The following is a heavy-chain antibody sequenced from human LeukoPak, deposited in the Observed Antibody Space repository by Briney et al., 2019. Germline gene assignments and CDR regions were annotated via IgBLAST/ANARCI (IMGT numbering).Heavy chain of an antibody. Sequence: GGSLRLSCAASGFTFADYAMHWVRQAPGKGLEWVSGISWNSAYIGYADSVKGRFTVSRDNAKNSLYLQMNSLRTEDTAMYYCARDSRLHFDYWGQGTLVTVSS. CDR2: ISWNSAYI. V-gene: IGHV3-9*01. CDR1: GFTFADYA. J-gene: IGHJ4*02. CDR3: ARDSRLHFDY.